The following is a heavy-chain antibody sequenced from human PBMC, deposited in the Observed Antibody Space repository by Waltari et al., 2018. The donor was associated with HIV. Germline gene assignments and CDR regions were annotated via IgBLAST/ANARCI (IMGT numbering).Heavy chain of an antibody. CDR2: IYYSGST. D-gene: IGHD5-18*01. V-gene: IGHV4-31*03. Sequence: LQESGPGLVKPSQTLSLTCTVSGCSISSGGYYWSWIRQHPGKGLEWIGYIYYSGSTYYNPSLKSRVTISVDTSKNQFSLKLSSVTAADTAVYYCAREGYSYGTLGYWGQGTLVTVSS. CDR3: AREGYSYGTLGY. J-gene: IGHJ4*02. CDR1: GCSISSGGYY.